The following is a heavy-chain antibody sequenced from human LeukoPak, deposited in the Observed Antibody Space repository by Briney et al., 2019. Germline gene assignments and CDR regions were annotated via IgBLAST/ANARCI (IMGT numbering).Heavy chain of an antibody. CDR3: ARAPITTWFDP. J-gene: IGHJ5*02. V-gene: IGHV4-38-2*02. CDR2: IYHSGST. CDR1: GYSISSGYY. D-gene: IGHD3-22*01. Sequence: SETLSLTCTVSGYSISSGYYWGWIRQPPGKGLEWIGSIYHSGSTYYNPSLKSRVTISVDTSRNQFSLKLSSVTAADTAVYYCARAPITTWFDPWGQGTLVTVSS.